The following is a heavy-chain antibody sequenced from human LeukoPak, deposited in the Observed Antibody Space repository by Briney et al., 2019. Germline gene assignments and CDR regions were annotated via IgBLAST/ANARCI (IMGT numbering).Heavy chain of an antibody. J-gene: IGHJ4*02. CDR1: GYSFTNYW. D-gene: IGHD4-17*01. CDR3: ARLFPTMTIDY. Sequence: GESLKISCKGSGYSFTNYWSCWVRQMPGKGLRWMGIISPGDSDTRYSPSFQGQVTISADKSISTAYLQWSSLKASDTAMYYCARLFPTMTIDYWGQGTLVTVSS. V-gene: IGHV5-51*03. CDR2: ISPGDSDT.